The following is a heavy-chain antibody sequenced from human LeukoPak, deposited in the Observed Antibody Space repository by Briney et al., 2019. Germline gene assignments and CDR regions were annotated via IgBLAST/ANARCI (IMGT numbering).Heavy chain of an antibody. V-gene: IGHV4-59*01. CDR2: IYYSGST. CDR1: GGSISSYY. CDR3: ARATGYDNHYFDY. D-gene: IGHD5-12*01. J-gene: IGHJ4*02. Sequence: SETLSLTCTVSGGSISSYYWSWIRQPPGKGLEWIGYIYYSGSTNYNPSLKSRVTISVDMSKNQFPLKVNSMTAADTAIYYCARATGYDNHYFDYWGQGALVTVSS.